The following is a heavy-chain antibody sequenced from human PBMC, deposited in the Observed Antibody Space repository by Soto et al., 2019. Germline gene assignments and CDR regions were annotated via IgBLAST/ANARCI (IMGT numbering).Heavy chain of an antibody. V-gene: IGHV1-18*01. CDR1: GYTFTSYV. D-gene: IGHD2-2*01. CDR2: ISAYNGNT. CDR3: ARGVVVPAAMVLGWFDP. J-gene: IGHJ5*02. Sequence: ASVKVSCKASGYTFTSYVISWVRQAPGQGLEWMGWISAYNGNTNYAQKLQGRVTMTTDTSTSTAYMELRSLRSDDTAVYYCARGVVVPAAMVLGWFDPWGQGTLVSVSS.